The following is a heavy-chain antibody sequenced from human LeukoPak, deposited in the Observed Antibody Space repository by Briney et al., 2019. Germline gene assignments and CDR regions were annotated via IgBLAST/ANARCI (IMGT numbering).Heavy chain of an antibody. CDR3: ARRKNYDSRVFQH. D-gene: IGHD3-22*01. J-gene: IGHJ1*01. V-gene: IGHV1-8*01. Sequence: ASVKVSCKASGYTFTSYDLNWVRQAPGQGLEWMGWMNPNSGNTGYAQKFQGRVTMTRNTSITTAYMELSSLRSEDTAVYYCARRKNYDSRVFQHWGQGTLVTVSS. CDR1: GYTFTSYD. CDR2: MNPNSGNT.